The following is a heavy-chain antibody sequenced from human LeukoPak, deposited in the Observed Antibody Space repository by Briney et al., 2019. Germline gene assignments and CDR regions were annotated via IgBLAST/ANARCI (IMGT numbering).Heavy chain of an antibody. CDR2: IYYSGSP. V-gene: IGHV4-4*08. Sequence: PSETLSLTCTVSGDSIINYYWNWIRQPPGKGLEWIGYIYYSGSPDYNPSLKSRVTISVDTSKNQFSLRLNSVTAADTAVYYCARDRGVRSSGSYGMDVWGQGTTVTVSS. D-gene: IGHD6-13*01. CDR3: ARDRGVRSSGSYGMDV. CDR1: GDSIINYY. J-gene: IGHJ6*02.